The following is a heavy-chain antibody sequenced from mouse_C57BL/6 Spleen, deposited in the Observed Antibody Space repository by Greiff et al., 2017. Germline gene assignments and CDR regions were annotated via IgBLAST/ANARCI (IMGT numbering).Heavy chain of an antibody. CDR1: GYTFTSYW. J-gene: IGHJ2*01. V-gene: IGHV1-52*01. CDR2: IDPSDSET. D-gene: IGHD2-5*01. Sequence: VQLQQSGAELVRPGSSVKLSCKASGYTFTSYWMHWVQQRPIQGLEWIGNIDPSDSETHYNQKFKDKATLTVDKSASTAYMQLSSLTSEDSAVYYCATRRGYYSTVGYYFDYWGQGTTLTVSS. CDR3: ATRRGYYSTVGYYFDY.